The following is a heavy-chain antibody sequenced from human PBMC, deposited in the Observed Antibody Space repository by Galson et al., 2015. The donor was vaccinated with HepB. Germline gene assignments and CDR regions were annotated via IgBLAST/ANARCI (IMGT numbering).Heavy chain of an antibody. CDR3: ARNPASYDYFNMDV. CDR1: GVTIPSYS. CDR2: ISAGSTTV. Sequence: SLRLSCAASGVTIPSYSMNWVRKAPGKGLEWLAYISAGSTTVYYAASVRGRFTISRDNAKNFLYLHMNSLRGDETAVYYCARNPASYDYFNMDVWGHGTTVTVSS. V-gene: IGHV3-48*01. J-gene: IGHJ6*02.